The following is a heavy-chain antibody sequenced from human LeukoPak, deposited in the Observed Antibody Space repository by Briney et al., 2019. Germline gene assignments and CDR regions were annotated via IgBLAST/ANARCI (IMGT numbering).Heavy chain of an antibody. CDR2: IDWDDDK. CDR1: GFSLSASGMC. Sequence: SGPALVKPTQTLTLTCTFSGFSLSASGMCVSWIRQPTGKALEWLARIDWDDDKYYSTSLKTRLTISKDTSKNQVVLTMTNMDPVDTATYYCAQTSIAASGAFDIWGQGTMVTVSS. D-gene: IGHD6-6*01. CDR3: AQTSIAASGAFDI. V-gene: IGHV2-70*11. J-gene: IGHJ3*02.